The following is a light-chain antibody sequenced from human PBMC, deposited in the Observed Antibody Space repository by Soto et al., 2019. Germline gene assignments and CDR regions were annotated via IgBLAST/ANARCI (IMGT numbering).Light chain of an antibody. CDR1: QSGSSSY. CDR3: QQYDSSPRT. J-gene: IGKJ1*01. CDR2: GAS. V-gene: IGKV3-20*01. Sequence: VLARSAAPLSVSPGARATLSCRASQSGSSSYLAWYQQKPGQAPRLLIYGASSLATGIPDRFSGSGSGTDFTLTISRLEPEDFAVYYCQQYDSSPRTFGQGTRVEIK.